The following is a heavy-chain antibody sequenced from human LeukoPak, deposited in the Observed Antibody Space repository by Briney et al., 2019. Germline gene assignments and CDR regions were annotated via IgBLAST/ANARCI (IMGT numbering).Heavy chain of an antibody. CDR2: IYTSGST. J-gene: IGHJ6*03. V-gene: IGHV4-61*02. D-gene: IGHD3-9*01. CDR1: GGSISSGSYY. CDR3: ARGLEYYDILTGYYNYYYYYMDV. Sequence: SQTLSLTCTVSGGSISSGSYYWSWIRQPAGKGLEWIGRIYTSGSTNYNPSLKSRVTISVDTSKNQFSLKLSSVTAADTAVYYCARGLEYYDILTGYYNYYYYYMDVWGKGTTVTVSS.